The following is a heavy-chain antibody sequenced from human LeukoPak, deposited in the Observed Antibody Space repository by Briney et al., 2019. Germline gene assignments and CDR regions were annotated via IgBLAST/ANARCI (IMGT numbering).Heavy chain of an antibody. Sequence: ASVKVSCKASGYTFTSYDINWVRQAPGQGLEWMGWINPNSGGTNSAQKFQGRVTMTRDTSISTAYMELSRLRSDDTAVYYCARDQATVTTPWVDSWGQGSLVTVSS. CDR1: GYTFTSYD. D-gene: IGHD4-17*01. V-gene: IGHV1-2*02. J-gene: IGHJ4*02. CDR3: ARDQATVTTPWVDS. CDR2: INPNSGGT.